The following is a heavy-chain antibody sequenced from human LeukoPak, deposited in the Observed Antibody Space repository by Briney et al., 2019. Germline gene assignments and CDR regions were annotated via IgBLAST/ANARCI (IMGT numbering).Heavy chain of an antibody. CDR2: MNPNSGNT. V-gene: IGHV1-8*03. CDR1: GYTFTSYD. Sequence: GASVKVSCKASGYTFTSYDINWVRQATGQGLEWMGWMNPNSGNTGYAQKFQGRVTTTRNTSISTAYMELSSLRSEDTAVYYCARHLYYYGSGSYYKPLPYYFDYWGQGTLVTVSS. CDR3: ARHLYYYGSGSYYKPLPYYFDY. D-gene: IGHD3-10*01. J-gene: IGHJ4*02.